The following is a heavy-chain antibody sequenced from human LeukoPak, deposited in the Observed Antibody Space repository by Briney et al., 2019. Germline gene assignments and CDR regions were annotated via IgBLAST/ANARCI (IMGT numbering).Heavy chain of an antibody. Sequence: SETLSLTCAVYGGSFSGYYWSWIRQPPGKGLEWIGEINHSGSTNYNPSLRSRVTISVDTSKNQFSLKLSSVTAADTAVYYCAREIWFGELGYYFDYWGQGTLVTVSS. D-gene: IGHD3-10*01. V-gene: IGHV4-34*01. CDR2: INHSGST. J-gene: IGHJ4*02. CDR3: AREIWFGELGYYFDY. CDR1: GGSFSGYY.